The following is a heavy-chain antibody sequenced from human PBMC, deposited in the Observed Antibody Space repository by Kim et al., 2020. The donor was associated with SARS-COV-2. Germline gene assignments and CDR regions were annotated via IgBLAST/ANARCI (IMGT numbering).Heavy chain of an antibody. Sequence: KFQGRVTMTRDTSTSTVYMELSSLRSEDTAVYYCARDPQTTVVTPSNWFDPWGQGTLVTVSS. J-gene: IGHJ5*02. V-gene: IGHV1-46*01. CDR3: ARDPQTTVVTPSNWFDP. D-gene: IGHD4-17*01.